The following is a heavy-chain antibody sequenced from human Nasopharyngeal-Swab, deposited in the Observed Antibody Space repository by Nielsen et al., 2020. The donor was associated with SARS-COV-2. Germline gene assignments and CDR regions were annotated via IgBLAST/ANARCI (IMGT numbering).Heavy chain of an antibody. D-gene: IGHD6-19*01. CDR1: GGTFSSYA. V-gene: IGHV1-69*13. J-gene: IGHJ6*02. CDR2: IIPIFGTA. CDR3: ASTTYSSGWYGPRSANYGMDV. Sequence: SVKVSCKASGGTFSSYAISWVRQAPGQGLEWMGGIIPIFGTANYAQKFQGRVTITADESTSTAYMELSSLRSEDTAVYYCASTTYSSGWYGPRSANYGMDVWGQGTTVTVSS.